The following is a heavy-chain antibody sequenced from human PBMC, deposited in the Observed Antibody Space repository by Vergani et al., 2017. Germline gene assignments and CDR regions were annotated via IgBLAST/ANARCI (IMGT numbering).Heavy chain of an antibody. CDR1: GYTFTSYY. J-gene: IGHJ4*02. CDR3: AGYHGDERDY. Sequence: QVQLVQSGAEVKQPGASVKVSCKASGYTFTSYYMHWVRQAPGQGLEWMGWINPNSGGTNYAQKFQARVTMTRDTSSSTAYMELSRLRSEDTAVYYCAGYHGDERDYWGQGSLVTVSS. V-gene: IGHV1-2*02. CDR2: INPNSGGT. D-gene: IGHD4-17*01.